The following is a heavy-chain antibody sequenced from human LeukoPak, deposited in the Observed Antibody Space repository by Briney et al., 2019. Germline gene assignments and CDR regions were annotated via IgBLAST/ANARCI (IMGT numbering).Heavy chain of an antibody. CDR1: GFTFSNHF. J-gene: IGHJ4*02. CDR3: VKDLTGTWSFDY. Sequence: GESLRLSCSTSGFTFSNHFMHWVRQAPGKGLEYVSSIGPNGASTLYADSVKGRFTTSRDNSKNALYLQLISLRLEDTALYYCVKDLTGTWSFDYWGKGPLVTVS. D-gene: IGHD3-9*01. V-gene: IGHV3-64D*06. CDR2: IGPNGAST.